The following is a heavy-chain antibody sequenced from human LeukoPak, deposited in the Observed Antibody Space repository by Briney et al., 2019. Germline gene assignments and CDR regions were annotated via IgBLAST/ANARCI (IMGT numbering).Heavy chain of an antibody. Sequence: ASVKVSCKASGGTFSSYAISWVRQAPGQGLEWMGGISPIFGTANYAQKFQGRVTITADESTSTAYMELSSLRSEDTAVYYCARWGHDYSKSGGGGYYYYYMDVWGKGTTVTVSS. J-gene: IGHJ6*03. CDR3: ARWGHDYSKSGGGGYYYYYMDV. V-gene: IGHV1-69*13. CDR2: ISPIFGTA. D-gene: IGHD4-11*01. CDR1: GGTFSSYA.